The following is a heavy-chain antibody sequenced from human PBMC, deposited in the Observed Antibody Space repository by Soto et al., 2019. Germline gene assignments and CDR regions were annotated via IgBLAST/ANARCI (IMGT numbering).Heavy chain of an antibody. J-gene: IGHJ4*02. CDR3: AKDKTVVLRYFDWLPEVFFDY. Sequence: PGGSLRLSCAASGFTFSSYAMSWVRQAPGKGLEWVSAISGSGGSTYYADSVKGRFTISRDNSKNTLYLQMNSLRAEDTAVYYCAKDKTVVLRYFDWLPEVFFDYWGQGTLVTVSS. CDR1: GFTFSSYA. CDR2: ISGSGGST. V-gene: IGHV3-23*01. D-gene: IGHD3-9*01.